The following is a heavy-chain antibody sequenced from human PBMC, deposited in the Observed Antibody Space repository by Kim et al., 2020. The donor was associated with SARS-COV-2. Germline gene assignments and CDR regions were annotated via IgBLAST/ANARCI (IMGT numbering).Heavy chain of an antibody. J-gene: IGHJ4*02. V-gene: IGHV6-1*01. D-gene: IGHD6-6*01. CDR3: ARDPHDYSSSYFDY. Sequence: AVSVKSRITINPETSKNQFSLQLNSVTPEDTAVYYCARDPHDYSSSYFDYWGQGTLVTVSS.